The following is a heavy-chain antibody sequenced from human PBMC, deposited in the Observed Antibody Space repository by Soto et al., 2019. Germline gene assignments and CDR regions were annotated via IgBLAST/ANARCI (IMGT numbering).Heavy chain of an antibody. CDR1: GFTFSSYA. V-gene: IGHV3-30-3*01. CDR3: ARDAEGSARSSGWYTGAFDI. Sequence: QVQLVESGGGVVQPGRSLRLSCAASGFTFSSYAMHWVRQAPGKGLEWVAVISYDGSNKYYADSVKGRFTISRDNSKNTLYLQMNSLRAEDTAVYYCARDAEGSARSSGWYTGAFDIWGQGTMVTVSS. CDR2: ISYDGSNK. D-gene: IGHD6-19*01. J-gene: IGHJ3*02.